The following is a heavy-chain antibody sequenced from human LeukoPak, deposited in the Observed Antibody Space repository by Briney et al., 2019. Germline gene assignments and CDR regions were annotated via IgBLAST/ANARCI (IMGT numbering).Heavy chain of an antibody. Sequence: GGSLRLSCAASGVMFPSYWMTWVRQAPGKGLEWVANIKQDGSEKYYVDSVKGRFTISRDNAKNSVYLQMNSLRAEDTAIFYCAKGYLTTAKFDFWGQGTLVTVSS. D-gene: IGHD4-11*01. CDR3: AKGYLTTAKFDF. J-gene: IGHJ4*02. CDR1: GVMFPSYW. V-gene: IGHV3-7*05. CDR2: IKQDGSEK.